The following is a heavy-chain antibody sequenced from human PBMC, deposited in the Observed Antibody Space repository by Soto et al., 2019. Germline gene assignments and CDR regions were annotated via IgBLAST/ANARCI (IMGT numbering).Heavy chain of an antibody. CDR3: AREIGGYCSGGSCYTEYFQH. CDR2: IYHSGST. J-gene: IGHJ1*01. Sequence: SETLSLTCAVSGYSISSGYYWGWIRQPPGKGLEWIGSIYHSGSTYYNPSLKSRVTISVDTSKNQFSLKLSSVTAADTAVYYCAREIGGYCSGGSCYTEYFQHWGQGTLVTVS. D-gene: IGHD2-15*01. V-gene: IGHV4-38-2*02. CDR1: GYSISSGYY.